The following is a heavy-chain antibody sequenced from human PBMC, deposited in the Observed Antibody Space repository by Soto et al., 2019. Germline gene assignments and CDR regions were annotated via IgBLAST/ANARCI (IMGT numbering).Heavy chain of an antibody. CDR1: GFTLDDYA. CDR2: ISWHSGSI. V-gene: IGHV3-9*01. CDR3: AQDTGSFVVPAARGIAY. D-gene: IGHD2-2*01. J-gene: IGHJ4*02. Sequence: EVPLVESGGGLVQPGRSLRLSCAASGFTLDDYAMHWVRQAPGTGLERLSGISWHSGSIGYADYVKGRFTISRDNAKNSLYLQMNSLRSEDTALYYCAQDTGSFVVPAARGIAYWGQVTLVTGSS.